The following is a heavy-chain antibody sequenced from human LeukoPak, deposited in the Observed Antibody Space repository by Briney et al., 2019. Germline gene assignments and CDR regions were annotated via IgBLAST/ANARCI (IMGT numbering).Heavy chain of an antibody. CDR1: GGSFSGYY. J-gene: IGHJ4*02. D-gene: IGHD3-10*01. Sequence: SETLSLTCAVYGGSFSGYYWSWIRQPPGKGLEWIGEINHSGSTNYNPSLKSRVTISVDTSKNQFSLKLSSVTAADTAVYYCATATITMVRGVIKYYFDYWGQGTLVTVSS. V-gene: IGHV4-34*01. CDR2: INHSGST. CDR3: ATATITMVRGVIKYYFDY.